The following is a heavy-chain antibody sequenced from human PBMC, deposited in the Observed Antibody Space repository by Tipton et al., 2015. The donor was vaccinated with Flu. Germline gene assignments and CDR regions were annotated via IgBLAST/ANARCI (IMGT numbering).Heavy chain of an antibody. CDR2: INPNSGGT. CDR3: ARHGCGGGSCPFQH. V-gene: IGHV1-2*06. CDR1: GYTFSGYY. J-gene: IGHJ1*01. Sequence: QSGAEVKKPGASVRVSCKASGYTFSGYYMHWVRQAPGQGLEWMGRINPNSGGTNYAQKFQGRVTMTRGTSITTAYMELSSLRSDDTAVYYCARHGCGGGSCPFQHWGLGTLVTVSP. D-gene: IGHD2-15*01.